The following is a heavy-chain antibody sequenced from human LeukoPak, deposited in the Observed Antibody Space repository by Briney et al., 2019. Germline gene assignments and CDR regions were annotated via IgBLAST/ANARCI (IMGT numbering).Heavy chain of an antibody. D-gene: IGHD3-10*01. Sequence: GASVKVSCKASGGTFSSYAISWVRQAPGQGLEWMGGIIPIFGTANYAQRFQGRVTITTDESTSTAYMELSSLRSEDTAVYYCARDEFGRDWLGFGELLYIGWGQGTLVTVSS. CDR1: GGTFSSYA. CDR2: IIPIFGTA. V-gene: IGHV1-69*05. J-gene: IGHJ4*02. CDR3: ARDEFGRDWLGFGELLYIG.